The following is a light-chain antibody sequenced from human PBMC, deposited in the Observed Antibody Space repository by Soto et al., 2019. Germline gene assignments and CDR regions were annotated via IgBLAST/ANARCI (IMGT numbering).Light chain of an antibody. CDR2: DVS. CDR3: SSYTSSSPLV. J-gene: IGLJ1*01. V-gene: IGLV2-14*01. CDR1: SSDVGGYNY. Sequence: QSALTQPASVSGSPGQSITISCTGTSSDVGGYNYVSWYQQHPGKAPKLIIYDVSNRPSGVSNRFSGSKSGNTASLTISGLQAEDEADYSCSSYTSSSPLVFGTGTQLTVL.